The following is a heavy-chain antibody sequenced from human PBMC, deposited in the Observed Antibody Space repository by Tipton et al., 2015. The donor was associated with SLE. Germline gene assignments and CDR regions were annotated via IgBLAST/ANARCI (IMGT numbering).Heavy chain of an antibody. CDR3: ERNSSGNYYLAT. CDR2: ISTYHGYT. Sequence: QVQLVQSGGEVKKPGASVKVSCKTSGYTFTSYAITWVRQAPGQGFEWMGWISTYHGYTKSAQKLQDRVTLTTDTSTRTAYMEWRRRGSDDTAVYDCERNSSGNYYLATWGKGTLSTVSS. V-gene: IGHV1-18*01. CDR1: GYTFTSYA. J-gene: IGHJ5*02. D-gene: IGHD1-26*01.